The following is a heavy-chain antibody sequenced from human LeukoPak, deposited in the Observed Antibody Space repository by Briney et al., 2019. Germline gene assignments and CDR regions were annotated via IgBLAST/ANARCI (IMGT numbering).Heavy chain of an antibody. J-gene: IGHJ4*02. CDR3: ARDSARFPFDY. CDR2: INAGNGNT. Sequence: EASVKVSCKASGYTFTTYAMHWVRQAPGQRLEWMGWINAGNGNTKYSQKFQGRVTITRDTSASTAYMELSSLRSEDTAVYYCARDSARFPFDYWGQGTLVTVSS. V-gene: IGHV1-3*01. CDR1: GYTFTTYA.